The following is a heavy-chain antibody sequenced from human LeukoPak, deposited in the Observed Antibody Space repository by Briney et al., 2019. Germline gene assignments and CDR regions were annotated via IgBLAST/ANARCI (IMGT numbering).Heavy chain of an antibody. V-gene: IGHV4-34*01. CDR3: ASRNYDLLQRKFDY. D-gene: IGHD3-22*01. CDR1: GESFSGFY. Sequence: SGTLSLTCGVNGESFSGFYWTWIRQPPGKGLEWIGEIYHSGSTNYNPSLKSRVTISVDKSKNQFSLKLSSVTAADTAVYYCASRNYDLLQRKFDYWGQGTLVTVSS. CDR2: IYHSGST. J-gene: IGHJ4*02.